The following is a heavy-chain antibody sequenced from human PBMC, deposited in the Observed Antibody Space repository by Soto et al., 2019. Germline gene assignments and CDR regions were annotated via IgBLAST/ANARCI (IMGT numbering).Heavy chain of an antibody. J-gene: IGHJ4*02. D-gene: IGHD2-2*01. CDR2: INTINGNT. V-gene: IGHV1-2*02. CDR3: ARGFIPENY. Sequence: ASVKVSCKASGYTFTGYYMHWVRQAPGQGLEWMGWINTINGNTKYEQKFQGRVTFSIDTSTRTVFLELTSLKFDDAAVYYCARGFIPENYWGQGTRVTVSS. CDR1: GYTFTGYY.